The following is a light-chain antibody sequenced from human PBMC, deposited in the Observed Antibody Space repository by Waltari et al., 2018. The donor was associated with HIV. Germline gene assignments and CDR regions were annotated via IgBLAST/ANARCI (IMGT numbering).Light chain of an antibody. J-gene: IGLJ3*02. CDR2: VNSDGSH. V-gene: IGLV4-69*01. CDR1: SGHSTYG. Sequence: QLVLTQSPSASASLGASVKLTCTLSSGHSTYGIAWHQQQPEKGPLYLIKVNSDGSHTKGDGIPGRFLGSSSGAERYLTISSLQSEDEAVYYCQTWRPGIGVFGRGTQLTVL. CDR3: QTWRPGIGV.